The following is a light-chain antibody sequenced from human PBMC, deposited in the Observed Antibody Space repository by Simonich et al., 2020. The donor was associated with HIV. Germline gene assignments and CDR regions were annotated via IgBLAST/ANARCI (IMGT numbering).Light chain of an antibody. Sequence: IVMTQSQATLSVSPGETATLSGRASQSVTRNLACYQQKPVQAPRLLLYDASTRATGIPARFSGSGSGTDFTRTISSLEPEDFAVYYCQQRSNWPITFGQGTRLEIK. J-gene: IGKJ5*01. CDR3: QQRSNWPIT. V-gene: IGKV3-11*01. CDR2: DAS. CDR1: QSVTRN.